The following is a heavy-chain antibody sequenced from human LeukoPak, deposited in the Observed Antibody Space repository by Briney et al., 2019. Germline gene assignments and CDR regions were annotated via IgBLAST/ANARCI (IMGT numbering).Heavy chain of an antibody. J-gene: IGHJ4*02. CDR3: TRSYGDYDSSGYYSGFGY. CDR2: IRSKAYGGTT. D-gene: IGHD3-22*01. V-gene: IGHV3-49*04. Sequence: PGGSLRPSCTASGFTFGDYAMSWVRQAPGKGLEWVGFIRSKAYGGTTEYAASVKGRFTISRDDSKSIAYLQMNSLKTEDTAVYYCTRSYGDYDSSGYYSGFGYWGQGTLVTVSS. CDR1: GFTFGDYA.